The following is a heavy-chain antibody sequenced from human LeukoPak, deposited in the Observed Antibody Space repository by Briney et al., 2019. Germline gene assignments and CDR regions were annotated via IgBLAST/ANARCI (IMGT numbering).Heavy chain of an antibody. CDR3: ARGVAAAIDKIYYFDY. CDR2: ISGSSSYT. Sequence: PGGSLRLSCAASGFIFSDYFMSWIRQAPGKGLEWVSHISGSSSYTNSVDSVKGRFIISRDNAKGSLYLQMNSLRAEDTAVYYCARGVAAAIDKIYYFDYWGRGALVTVSS. D-gene: IGHD6-13*01. CDR1: GFIFSDYF. J-gene: IGHJ4*02. V-gene: IGHV3-11*05.